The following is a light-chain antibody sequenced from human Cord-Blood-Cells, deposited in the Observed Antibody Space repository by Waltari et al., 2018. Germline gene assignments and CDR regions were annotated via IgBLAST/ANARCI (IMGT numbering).Light chain of an antibody. J-gene: IGLJ2*01. CDR1: SSDVGSYNL. CDR3: CSYAGSSTLV. CDR2: EVS. V-gene: IGLV2-23*02. Sequence: QSALTQPASVSGSPGQSITIPGTGTSSDVGSYNLFSWYQQHPGKAPKLMIYEVSKRPSGVSNRFSGSKSGNTASLTISGLQAEDEADYYCCSYAGSSTLVFGGGTKLTVL.